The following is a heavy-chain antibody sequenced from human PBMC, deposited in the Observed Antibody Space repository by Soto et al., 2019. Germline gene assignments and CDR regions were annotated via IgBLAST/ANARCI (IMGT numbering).Heavy chain of an antibody. CDR2: IYSGGST. Sequence: EVQLVESGGGLVQPGGSLRLSCAASGFTVGNNYMNWVRQAPGKGLECVSLIYSGGSTNYADSVKGRFTISRDNSKTTLYLQMHSLRAEDTAVYYCARDPPGIAAAGGGWGQGTTVTVSS. J-gene: IGHJ6*02. V-gene: IGHV3-66*01. D-gene: IGHD6-13*01. CDR1: GFTVGNNY. CDR3: ARDPPGIAAAGGG.